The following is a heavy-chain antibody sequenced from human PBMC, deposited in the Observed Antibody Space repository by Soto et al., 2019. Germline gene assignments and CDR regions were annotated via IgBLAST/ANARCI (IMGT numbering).Heavy chain of an antibody. CDR2: INHSGST. CDR1: GGSFSGYY. Sequence: QVQLQQWGAGLLKPSETLSLTCAVYGGSFSGYYWSWIRQPPGKGLEWIGEINHSGSTNYNPSLKSRVTISVDTSKNQFSLKLSSVTAADTAVYYCARCGHGAAAGDYWGQGTLVTVSS. D-gene: IGHD6-13*01. CDR3: ARCGHGAAAGDY. J-gene: IGHJ4*02. V-gene: IGHV4-34*01.